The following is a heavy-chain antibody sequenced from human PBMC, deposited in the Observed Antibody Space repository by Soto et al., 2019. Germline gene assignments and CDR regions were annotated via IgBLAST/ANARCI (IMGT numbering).Heavy chain of an antibody. Sequence: QVQLEESGPGLVRPSETVSLTCTVSGGSITNYYCSWFRQPPGKGMEWIGYIQYNGYSAYNLSLKRRVTMSMDTSKTQFSLMLESVTATDTAVYYCARHGFGSLHGLVDVWGQGTTVIVSS. V-gene: IGHV4-59*08. J-gene: IGHJ6*02. CDR3: ARHGFGSLHGLVDV. D-gene: IGHD3-10*01. CDR2: IQYNGYS. CDR1: GGSITNYY.